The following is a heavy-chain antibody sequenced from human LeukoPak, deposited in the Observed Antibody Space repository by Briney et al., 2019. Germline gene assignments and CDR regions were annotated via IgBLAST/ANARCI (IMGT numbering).Heavy chain of an antibody. Sequence: ASVRVSCKASGYTSNSFGVTWVRQAPGQGLEWIGWISSDNGVPRFADKFQGRVTLTTVTSTTTSYMELRSLRSDDTAVYYCANVATGRYFFYYMDVWGKGTTVTVSS. D-gene: IGHD2-15*01. V-gene: IGHV1-18*01. CDR1: GYTSNSFG. CDR3: ANVATGRYFFYYMDV. J-gene: IGHJ6*03. CDR2: ISSDNGVP.